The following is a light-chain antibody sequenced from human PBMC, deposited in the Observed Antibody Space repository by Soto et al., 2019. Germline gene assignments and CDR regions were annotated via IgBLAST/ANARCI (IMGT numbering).Light chain of an antibody. Sequence: EIGLTQSPGTLSLSPGERATLSCRAIQSVSSSYLAWYQQKPGQAPRLLIYGASSRATGIPARFTGSGSGTEFTLTISSLQSEDFAVYYCQQYHIWPPWTSGQGTKVDIK. J-gene: IGKJ1*01. CDR2: GAS. CDR1: QSVSSSY. CDR3: QQYHIWPPWT. V-gene: IGKV3-15*01.